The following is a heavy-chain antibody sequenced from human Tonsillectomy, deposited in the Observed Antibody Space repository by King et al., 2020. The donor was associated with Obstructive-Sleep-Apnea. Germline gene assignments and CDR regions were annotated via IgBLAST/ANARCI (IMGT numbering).Heavy chain of an antibody. CDR1: GYSFTNYW. CDR3: ARQDTYSSGQYYFDY. D-gene: IGHD6-19*01. CDR2: IEPTASYT. Sequence: QLVQSGAEVKKPGESLRISCKGSGYSFTNYWINWVRQMPGKGLEWMGRIEPTASYTNFSPSFQGHVTISADRSISTVYLQWSNLKASDSAMYYCARQDTYSSGQYYFDYWGQGTLVTVSS. V-gene: IGHV5-10-1*03. J-gene: IGHJ4*02.